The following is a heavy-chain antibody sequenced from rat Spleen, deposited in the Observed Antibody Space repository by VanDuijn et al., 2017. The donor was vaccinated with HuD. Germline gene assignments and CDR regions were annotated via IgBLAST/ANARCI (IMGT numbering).Heavy chain of an antibody. CDR1: GFTFSNYY. J-gene: IGHJ3*01. V-gene: IGHV5-27*01. CDR2: ISTGGGGT. CDR3: TTDRDYYSSYIPRFAY. Sequence: EVQLVESGGGLVQPGRSLKLSCAASGFTFSNYYMAWVRQAPTRGLEWVAYISTGGGGTYYRDPVKGRFTISRDNAKSTQYLQMDSLRPEDTATYYCTTDRDYYSSYIPRFAYWGQGTLVTVSS. D-gene: IGHD1-2*01.